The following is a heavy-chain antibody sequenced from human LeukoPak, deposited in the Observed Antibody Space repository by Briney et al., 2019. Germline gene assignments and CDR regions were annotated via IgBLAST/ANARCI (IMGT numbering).Heavy chain of an antibody. Sequence: PGGSLRLSCAASGFTFDDYTMHWVRQAPGKGLEWVSLISWDGGSTYYADSVKGRFTISRDNSKNSLYLQMNSLRTEDTALYYCAKGRYYDSSGSVAPFDDYWGQGTLVTVSS. CDR3: AKGRYYDSSGSVAPFDDY. D-gene: IGHD3-22*01. CDR2: ISWDGGST. V-gene: IGHV3-43*01. CDR1: GFTFDDYT. J-gene: IGHJ4*02.